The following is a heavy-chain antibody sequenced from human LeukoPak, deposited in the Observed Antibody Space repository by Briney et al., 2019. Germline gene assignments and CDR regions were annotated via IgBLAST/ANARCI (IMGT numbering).Heavy chain of an antibody. Sequence: PGGSLRLSCAASGFTFSSYWMHWVRQAPGEGLVWVSRINSDGSSTNYADSVKGRFTISRDNAKNTLYLRMNSLRAEDTAVYYCTRDPSCSGGSCYSRLYYFDYWGQGTLVTVSS. CDR1: GFTFSSYW. CDR3: TRDPSCSGGSCYSRLYYFDY. J-gene: IGHJ4*02. V-gene: IGHV3-74*01. D-gene: IGHD2-15*01. CDR2: INSDGSST.